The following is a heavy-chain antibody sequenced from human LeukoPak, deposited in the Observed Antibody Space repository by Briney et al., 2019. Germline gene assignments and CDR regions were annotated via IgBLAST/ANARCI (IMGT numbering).Heavy chain of an antibody. D-gene: IGHD6-19*01. V-gene: IGHV3-7*05. J-gene: IGHJ3*02. CDR1: GFTFSSYW. Sequence: GGSLRLSCAASGFTFSSYWMSWVRQAPGKGLEWVANIKQDGSEKYYVDSVKGRFTISRDNAKNSLYLQMNSLRAEDAAVYYCAREKWLAAFDIWGQGTMVTVSS. CDR2: IKQDGSEK. CDR3: AREKWLAAFDI.